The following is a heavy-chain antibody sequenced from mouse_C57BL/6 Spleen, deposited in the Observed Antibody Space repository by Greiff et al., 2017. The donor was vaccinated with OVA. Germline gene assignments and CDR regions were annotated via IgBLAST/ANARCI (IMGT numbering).Heavy chain of an antibody. CDR1: GYTFTSYW. CDR2: IHPNSGST. D-gene: IGHD1-1*01. CDR3: ARSPPTVVATDY. V-gene: IGHV1-64*01. Sequence: QVQLQQPGAELVKPGASVKLSCKASGYTFTSYWMHWVKQRPGQGLEWIGMIHPNSGSTNYNEKFKSKATLTVDKSSSTAYMQLSSLTSEDSAVYDCARSPPTVVATDYWGQGTTLTVSS. J-gene: IGHJ2*01.